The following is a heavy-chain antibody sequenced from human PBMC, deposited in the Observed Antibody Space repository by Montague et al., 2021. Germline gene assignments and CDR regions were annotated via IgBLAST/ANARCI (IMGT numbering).Heavy chain of an antibody. CDR2: TYYRSTWHN. CDR3: ARWHHKSGRLDY. J-gene: IGHJ4*02. CDR1: GDSVSSDSSA. V-gene: IGHV6-1*01. D-gene: IGHD1-14*01. Sequence: CAISGDSVSSDSSAWTWIRQSPSRGLEWLGRTYYRSTWHNDYAVSMRGRIIINPDTSNNQFSLHLNSVIPEDTAVYYCARWHHKSGRLDYWDQGALVTVSS.